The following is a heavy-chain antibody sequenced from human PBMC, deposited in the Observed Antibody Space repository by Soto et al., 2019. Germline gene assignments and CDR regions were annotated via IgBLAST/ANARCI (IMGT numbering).Heavy chain of an antibody. V-gene: IGHV3-48*01. J-gene: IGHJ4*02. CDR1: GFTFSSYS. CDR3: TREKSGTTDY. D-gene: IGHD1-1*01. Sequence: EVQLVESGGGLVQPGGSLRLSCAVSGFTFSSYSMNWVRQAPGKGLEWVSYISSSSSTIYYADSVMGRFTISRDNAKNSLYLQMNSLRAEDTAVYYCTREKSGTTDYWGQGTLVTVSS. CDR2: ISSSSSTI.